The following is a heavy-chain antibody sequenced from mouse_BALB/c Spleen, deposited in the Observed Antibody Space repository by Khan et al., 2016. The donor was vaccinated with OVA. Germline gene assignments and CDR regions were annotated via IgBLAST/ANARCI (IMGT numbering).Heavy chain of an antibody. CDR3: ARAMGGKVPLDY. D-gene: IGHD1-1*02. CDR1: GYTFTSYW. CDR2: IAPGNGSS. Sequence: DLVKPGASVKLSCKASGYTFTSYWITWIKQRPGQGLEWIGRIAPGNGSSYYNEMFKGKATLTVETSSTTAYIQLSSLSSEYSAGYFCARAMGGKVPLDYWGRGTTLTVSS. V-gene: IGHV1S41*01. J-gene: IGHJ2*01.